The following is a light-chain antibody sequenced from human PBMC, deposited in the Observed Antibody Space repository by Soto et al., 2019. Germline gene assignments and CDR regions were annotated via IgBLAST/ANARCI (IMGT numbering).Light chain of an antibody. J-gene: IGKJ5*01. CDR2: GAS. Sequence: EVVMTQFPATLSVSAGERGTLSCRASQSVNSNLAWYQQKPGQAPRLLIYGASTRATGIPARFSGSGSETDFTLTVSSLRSEDSAVYYCQQYNDWPITFGQGTRLEIK. CDR3: QQYNDWPIT. V-gene: IGKV3-15*01. CDR1: QSVNSN.